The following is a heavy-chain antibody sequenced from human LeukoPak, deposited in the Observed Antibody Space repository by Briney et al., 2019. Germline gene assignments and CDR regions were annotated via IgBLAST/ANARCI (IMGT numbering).Heavy chain of an antibody. CDR2: MNPNSGNT. J-gene: IGHJ4*01. Sequence: GASVKVSCKASGYTFTGYDINWVRQATGQGLEWMGWMNPNSGNTGYAQKFQGRVTITRNTSISTAYMELSSLRSEDTAVYYCAKKGFYASGSYFEHLGQGTLVTVSS. CDR1: GYTFTGYD. CDR3: AKKGFYASGSYFEH. D-gene: IGHD3-10*01. V-gene: IGHV1-8*03.